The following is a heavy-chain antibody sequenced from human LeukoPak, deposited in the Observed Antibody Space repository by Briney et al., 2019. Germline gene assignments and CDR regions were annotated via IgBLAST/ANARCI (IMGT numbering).Heavy chain of an antibody. CDR3: ASLVCSSTSCYTGGRWFDP. Sequence: GGSLRLSRAASGFTFSDYYMSWIRQAPGKGLEWVSYISSSGSTIYYADSVKGRFTISRDNAKNSLYLQMNSLRAEGTAVYYCASLVCSSTSCYTGGRWFDPWGQGTLVTVSS. J-gene: IGHJ5*02. CDR1: GFTFSDYY. D-gene: IGHD2-2*02. V-gene: IGHV3-11*01. CDR2: ISSSGSTI.